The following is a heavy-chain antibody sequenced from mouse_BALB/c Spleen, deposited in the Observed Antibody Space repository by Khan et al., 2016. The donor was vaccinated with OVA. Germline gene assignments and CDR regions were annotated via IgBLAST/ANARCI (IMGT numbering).Heavy chain of an antibody. J-gene: IGHJ4*01. CDR3: ARCNYYGRSLYAMDH. CDR1: GYTFTSYW. V-gene: IGHV1S41*01. Sequence: DLVKPGASVQLSCKASGYTFTSYWINWIKQRPGQGLEWIGQLAPGSGNDYYSKVFKCKTTLTVDTSSHTVSIQFTSLSSEVSSVYFCARCNYYGRSLYAMDHWGQGTSVIVSS. D-gene: IGHD1-1*01. CDR2: LAPGSGND.